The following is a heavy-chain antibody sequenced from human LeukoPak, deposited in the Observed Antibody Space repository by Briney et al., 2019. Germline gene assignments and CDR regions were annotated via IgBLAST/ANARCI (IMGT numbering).Heavy chain of an antibody. D-gene: IGHD3-9*01. CDR3: AKDIAEYYDILYAFDI. Sequence: GGSLRLSCAASGFTFSSYAMSWVRQAPGKGLEWVSGISWNSGSIGYADSVKGRFTISRDNAKNSLYLQMNSLRAEDTALYYCAKDIAEYYDILYAFDIWGQGTMVTVSS. CDR1: GFTFSSYA. J-gene: IGHJ3*02. V-gene: IGHV3-9*01. CDR2: ISWNSGSI.